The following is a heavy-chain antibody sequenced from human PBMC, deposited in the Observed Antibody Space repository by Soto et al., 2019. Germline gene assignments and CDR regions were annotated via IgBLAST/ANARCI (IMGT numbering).Heavy chain of an antibody. CDR2: IYYSGST. J-gene: IGHJ4*02. CDR3: ARDSRVVVAAFFDY. V-gene: IGHV4-39*02. CDR1: GGSISSSSYY. Sequence: QLQLQESGPGLVKPSETLSLTCTVSGGSISSSSYYWGWIRQPPGKGLEWIGSIYYSGSTYYNPSLKSRVTISVDTSKNQFSLKLSSVTAADTAVYYWARDSRVVVAAFFDYWGQGTLVTVSS. D-gene: IGHD2-15*01.